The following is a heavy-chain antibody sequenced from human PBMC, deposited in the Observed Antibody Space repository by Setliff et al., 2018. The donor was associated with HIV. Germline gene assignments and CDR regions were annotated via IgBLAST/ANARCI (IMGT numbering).Heavy chain of an antibody. V-gene: IGHV3-15*01. CDR1: GLKLSFRFAW. CDR2: IKRKSDGGTA. Sequence: GGSLRLSCTASGLKLSFRFAWLSWVRQVPGKGLEWVGRIKRKSDGGTADYGAPVQGRFTISRDDSKKTLYLQMNNLKTEDTGVYYCAAPRNNLYDSTIAYWGQGTQVTVSS. D-gene: IGHD3-22*01. CDR3: AAPRNNLYDSTIAY. J-gene: IGHJ4*02.